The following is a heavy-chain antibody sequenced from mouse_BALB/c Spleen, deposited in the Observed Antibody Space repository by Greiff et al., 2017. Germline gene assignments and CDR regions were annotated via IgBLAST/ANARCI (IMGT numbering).Heavy chain of an antibody. V-gene: IGHV2-2*02. CDR3: ATLVGY. Sequence: VMLVESGPGLVQPSQSLSITCTVSGFSLTSYGVHWVRQSPGKGLEWLGVIWSGGSTDYNAAFISRLSISKDNSKSQVFFKMNSLQANDTAIYYCATLVGYWGQGTTLTVSS. CDR2: IWSGGST. J-gene: IGHJ2*01. CDR1: GFSLTSYG.